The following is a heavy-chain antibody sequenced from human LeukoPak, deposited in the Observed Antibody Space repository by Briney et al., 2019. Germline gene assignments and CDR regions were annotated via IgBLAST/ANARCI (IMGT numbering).Heavy chain of an antibody. J-gene: IGHJ4*02. D-gene: IGHD5-18*01. Sequence: SETRSLTCSVSGGSISSSSHYWGWIRQPPGKGLEWIGSINYSGSTYYNASLKSRVTISVDTSKNQFSLKLSSVTAADTAVFYCARLDVDTAMVSGDYWGQGTLVTVSS. CDR2: INYSGST. CDR3: ARLDVDTAMVSGDY. V-gene: IGHV4-39*01. CDR1: GGSISSSSHY.